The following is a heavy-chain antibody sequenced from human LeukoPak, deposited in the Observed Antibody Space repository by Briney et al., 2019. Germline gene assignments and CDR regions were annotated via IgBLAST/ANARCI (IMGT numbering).Heavy chain of an antibody. Sequence: GGSLRLSCAASGFTFSSYWMSWGRQAPGEGLGWVANIKTDGSQKYYVDSVKGRFSISRDNAKNSLYLQMNSLGDEDTAVYYCARTTEGGYIGYFYYYYMDVWGKGTTVTISS. CDR2: IKTDGSQK. CDR3: ARTTEGGYIGYFYYYYMDV. J-gene: IGHJ6*03. D-gene: IGHD5-18*01. CDR1: GFTFSSYW. V-gene: IGHV3-7*01.